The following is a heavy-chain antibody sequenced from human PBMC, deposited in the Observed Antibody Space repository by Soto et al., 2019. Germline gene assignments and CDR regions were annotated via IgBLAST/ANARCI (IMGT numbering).Heavy chain of an antibody. J-gene: IGHJ4*02. Sequence: SETLSLTCTVSGGSISSYYWSWIRQPPGKGLEWIGYIYYSGSTNYNPSLKSRVTISVDTSKNQFSLKLSSVTAADTAVYYCARALNTAMVDYAFFDYWGQGTLVTVS. V-gene: IGHV4-59*01. CDR1: GGSISSYY. D-gene: IGHD5-18*01. CDR2: IYYSGST. CDR3: ARALNTAMVDYAFFDY.